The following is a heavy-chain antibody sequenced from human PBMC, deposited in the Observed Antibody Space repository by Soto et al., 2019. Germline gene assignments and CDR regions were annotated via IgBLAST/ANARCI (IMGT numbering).Heavy chain of an antibody. D-gene: IGHD4-17*01. V-gene: IGHV5-51*01. CDR2: IYPSDSDT. Sequence: PGESLKISCQVSVYTFTIYWIGWVRQMPGKGLEWMGIIYPSDSDTRYSPSFQGQVTISADQSINTAYLQWDSLKASDTAISYCARPANTVADHFDLWGQGTPVTISS. CDR1: VYTFTIYW. CDR3: ARPANTVADHFDL. J-gene: IGHJ4*02.